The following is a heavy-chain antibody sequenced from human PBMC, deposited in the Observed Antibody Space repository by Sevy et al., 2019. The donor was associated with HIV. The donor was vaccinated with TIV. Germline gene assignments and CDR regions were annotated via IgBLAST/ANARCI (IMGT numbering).Heavy chain of an antibody. J-gene: IGHJ6*02. Sequence: LTCAASGFTFSPYSMNWVRQAPGKGLEWVSSISSSSSYIYYADSVKGRFIISRDNAKNSLYLQMNSLRAEDTAVYYCAREGGHVNIFGVVPRDAIDVWGQGTTVTVSS. CDR2: ISSSSSYI. CDR3: AREGGHVNIFGVVPRDAIDV. D-gene: IGHD3-3*02. V-gene: IGHV3-21*01. CDR1: GFTFSPYS.